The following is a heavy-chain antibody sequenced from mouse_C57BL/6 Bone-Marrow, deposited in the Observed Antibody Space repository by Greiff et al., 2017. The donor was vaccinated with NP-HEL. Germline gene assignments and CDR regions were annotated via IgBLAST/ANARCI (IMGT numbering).Heavy chain of an antibody. J-gene: IGHJ2*01. CDR3: TTPYDGYPYYGY. CDR1: GFNIKDDY. Sequence: VQLQQSGAELVRPGASVKLSCTASGFNIKDDYMHWVKQRPEQGLEWIGWIDPENGDPEYASKFQGKATITADTSSNTAYLQLSSLTSEDTAVYYCTTPYDGYPYYGYWGQGTTLTVSS. CDR2: IDPENGDP. V-gene: IGHV14-4*01. D-gene: IGHD2-3*01.